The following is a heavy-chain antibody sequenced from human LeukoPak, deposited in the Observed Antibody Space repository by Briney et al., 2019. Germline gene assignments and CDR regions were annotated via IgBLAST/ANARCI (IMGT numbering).Heavy chain of an antibody. CDR2: ISSSSSTI. V-gene: IGHV3-48*04. Sequence: GGSLRLSCAASGFTFSSYSMNWVRQAPGKGLEWVSYISSSSSTICYADSLKGRFTVSRDNAKNSLYLQMNSLRAEDTAVYYCARCPRGYKATLDVWGKGTTVTVSS. J-gene: IGHJ6*04. CDR3: ARCPRGYKATLDV. CDR1: GFTFSSYS. D-gene: IGHD5-18*01.